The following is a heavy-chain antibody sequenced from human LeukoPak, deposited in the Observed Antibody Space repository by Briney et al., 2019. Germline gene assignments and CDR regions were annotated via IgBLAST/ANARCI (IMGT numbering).Heavy chain of an antibody. CDR3: ARHTLNYFDP. CDR1: GDSISGYY. CDR2: YSGST. D-gene: IGHD4-11*01. Sequence: SETLSLTCAVSGDSISGYYWTWIRQPPGKGLEWIGYYSGSTNYNPSLKSRVTISIDTSKNQFSLKLSSVTAADTAVYYWARHTLNYFDPWGQGTLVTVSS. J-gene: IGHJ5*02. V-gene: IGHV4-59*08.